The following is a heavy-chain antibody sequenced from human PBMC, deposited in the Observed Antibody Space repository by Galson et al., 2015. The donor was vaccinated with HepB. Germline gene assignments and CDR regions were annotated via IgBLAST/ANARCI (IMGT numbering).Heavy chain of an antibody. J-gene: IGHJ4*02. D-gene: IGHD6-13*01. Sequence: SLRLSCAASGFTFSSYAMHWVRQAPGKGLEWVAVISYDGSNKYYADSVKGRFTISRDNSKNTLYLQMNSLRAEDTAVYYCARDHRIAAAGRGLGWGFDYWGQGTLVTVSS. CDR3: ARDHRIAAAGRGLGWGFDY. V-gene: IGHV3-30-3*01. CDR1: GFTFSSYA. CDR2: ISYDGSNK.